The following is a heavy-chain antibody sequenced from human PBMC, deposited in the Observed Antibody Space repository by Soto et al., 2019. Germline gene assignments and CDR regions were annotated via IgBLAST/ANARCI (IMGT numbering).Heavy chain of an antibody. CDR3: ARGYCTTTICDPWFDP. Sequence: GESLKISWKGSGYTFSGYWIGWVRQMSGKGLEWMGIIYPGASDARYRPSFQGQVTISADKSITTAYLQWSSLKASDTAMYYCARGYCTTTICDPWFDPWGQGTLVTVSS. CDR2: IYPGASDA. CDR1: GYTFSGYW. D-gene: IGHD2-2*01. J-gene: IGHJ5*02. V-gene: IGHV5-51*01.